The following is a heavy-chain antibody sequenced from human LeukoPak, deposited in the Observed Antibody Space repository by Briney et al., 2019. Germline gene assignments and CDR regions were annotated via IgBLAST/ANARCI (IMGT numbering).Heavy chain of an antibody. CDR2: ISAYNGDT. J-gene: IGHJ4*02. V-gene: IGHV1-18*01. Sequence: ASVKVSCKASGYTFTSYGINWVRQAPGQGLEWMGWISAYNGDTNYAQKLQGRVTMTTDTSTSTAYMDLSSLRSDDTAVYFCARALSPIRYCSGTSCSSFDSWGQGTLVTVSS. CDR1: GYTFTSYG. CDR3: ARALSPIRYCSGTSCSSFDS. D-gene: IGHD2-2*01.